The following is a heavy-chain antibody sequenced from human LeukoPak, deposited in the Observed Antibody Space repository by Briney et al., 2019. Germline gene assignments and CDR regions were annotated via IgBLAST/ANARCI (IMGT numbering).Heavy chain of an antibody. CDR1: GFSFSSYG. D-gene: IGHD3-22*01. Sequence: SGGSLRLSCAVSGFSFSSYGMHWVRQAPGKGLEWLAVISYDATNTYYADSVKGRFTISRDISKSTLYLQMNSLRAEDTAVYYCAKAYHTDSSGYVDYWGQGTLVTVS. CDR3: AKAYHTDSSGYVDY. CDR2: ISYDATNT. J-gene: IGHJ4*02. V-gene: IGHV3-30*18.